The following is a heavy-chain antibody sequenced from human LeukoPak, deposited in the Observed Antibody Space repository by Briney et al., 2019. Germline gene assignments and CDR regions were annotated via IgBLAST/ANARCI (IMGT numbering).Heavy chain of an antibody. V-gene: IGHV4-31*03. D-gene: IGHD2-15*01. CDR1: GGSISSGGYY. J-gene: IGHJ6*02. Sequence: SETLSLTCTVSGGSISSGGYYWSWIRQHPGTGLEWIGYIYYSGSTYYNPSLKSRVTISVDTSKNQFSLKLSSVTAADTAVYYCASSYCSGGSCYGHYYYYYYGMDVWGQGTTVTVSS. CDR3: ASSYCSGGSCYGHYYYYYYGMDV. CDR2: IYYSGST.